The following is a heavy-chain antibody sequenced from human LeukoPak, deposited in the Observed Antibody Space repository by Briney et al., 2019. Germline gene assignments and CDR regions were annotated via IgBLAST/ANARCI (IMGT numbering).Heavy chain of an antibody. J-gene: IGHJ4*02. V-gene: IGHV3-23*01. Sequence: GGSLRLSCLTSGFTLSTNAMSWVRQAPGKGLEWISGISGSGASTYYADSVKGRFTISRDGSRNTLYLQMNSLRGDDTAIYYCAKDVGKWESLHFFDYWGQGTLVTVSS. CDR3: AKDVGKWESLHFFDY. CDR1: GFTLSTNA. CDR2: ISGSGAST. D-gene: IGHD1-26*01.